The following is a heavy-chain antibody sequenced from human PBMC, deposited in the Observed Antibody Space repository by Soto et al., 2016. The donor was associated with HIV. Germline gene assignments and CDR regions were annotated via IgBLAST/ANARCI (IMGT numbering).Heavy chain of an antibody. D-gene: IGHD3-3*01. J-gene: IGHJ4*02. CDR1: GFNFSSYW. Sequence: EVQLVESGGGLVQPGGSLRLSCAASGFNFSSYWMHWVRQAPGKGLTWVSRINSDGSNTRYADSVKGRFTIPRDNAKNTLYLQMNSLRADDTAVYYCARDRSFWSGSLYYWGQGTLVTVSS. CDR2: INSDGSNT. V-gene: IGHV3-74*01. CDR3: ARDRSFWSGSLYY.